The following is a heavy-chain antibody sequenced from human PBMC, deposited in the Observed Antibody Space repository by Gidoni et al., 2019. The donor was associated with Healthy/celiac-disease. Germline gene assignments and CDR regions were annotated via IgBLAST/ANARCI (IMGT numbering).Heavy chain of an antibody. CDR2: IIPIFGTA. J-gene: IGHJ3*02. CDR3: AREPNYDFWSGYSDAFDI. D-gene: IGHD3-3*01. Sequence: GGIIPIFGTANYAQKFQGRVTITADESTSTAYMELSSLRSEDTAVYYCAREPNYDFWSGYSDAFDIWGQGTMVTVSS. V-gene: IGHV1-69*01.